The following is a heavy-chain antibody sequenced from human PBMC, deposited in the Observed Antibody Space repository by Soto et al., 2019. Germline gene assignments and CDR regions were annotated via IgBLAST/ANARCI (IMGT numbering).Heavy chain of an antibody. J-gene: IGHJ4*02. Sequence: PGGSLRLSCAASGFTFNNYWMSWVRQAPGKGLEWVANIKQDGSEKYYVDSVKGRFTISRDNAKNSLYLQMNSLRAEDTAVYYCAKNNRYCSSTNCFVFDYWGQGTLVTV. CDR3: AKNNRYCSSTNCFVFDY. D-gene: IGHD2-2*01. CDR2: IKQDGSEK. CDR1: GFTFNNYW. V-gene: IGHV3-7*01.